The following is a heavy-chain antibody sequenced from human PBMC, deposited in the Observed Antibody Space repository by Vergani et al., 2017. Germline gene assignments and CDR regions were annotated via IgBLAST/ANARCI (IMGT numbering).Heavy chain of an antibody. CDR2: IDHTGRP. V-gene: IGHV4-34*01. CDR3: ARVNTETNGHLYYYYYMGV. D-gene: IGHD4-11*01. J-gene: IGHJ6*03. Sequence: QVQLQQWGGGLLKPSETLSLTCVVNGGSFTSYHWTWIRQSPGEGLEWVGDIDHTGRPDYNPSLKSRLTLSVDKSRNQFSLTLNSVTASDTALYFCARVNTETNGHLYYYYYMGVWGQGTAVTVS. CDR1: GGSFTSYH.